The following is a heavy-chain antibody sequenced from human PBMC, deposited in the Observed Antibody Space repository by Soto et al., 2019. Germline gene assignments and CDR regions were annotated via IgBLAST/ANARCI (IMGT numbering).Heavy chain of an antibody. Sequence: VASVKVSCKASGYTFSDYDISWVRQATGQGLEWIGWMNPNSANTGYAQKFQGRVTMTRDTSIATAYMELSSLISEDTAVYYCATAIRDQLLSDNWGQGTPVTVSS. J-gene: IGHJ4*02. CDR3: ATAIRDQLLSDN. CDR1: GYTFSDYD. V-gene: IGHV1-8*01. CDR2: MNPNSANT. D-gene: IGHD1-26*01.